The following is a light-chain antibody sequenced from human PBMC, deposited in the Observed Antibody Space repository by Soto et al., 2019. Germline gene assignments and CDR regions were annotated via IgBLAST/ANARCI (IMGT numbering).Light chain of an antibody. CDR2: DAS. Sequence: EIVLTQSPATLSLSPGERATLSCRASQSVSRYLAWYQQKPGQAPRLLIFDASNRATGIPARFSGSGSGTDFTLAISGLEPEDFAVYYCHQRDNSGTFGPGTKLDIK. CDR3: HQRDNSGT. CDR1: QSVSRY. V-gene: IGKV3-11*01. J-gene: IGKJ3*01.